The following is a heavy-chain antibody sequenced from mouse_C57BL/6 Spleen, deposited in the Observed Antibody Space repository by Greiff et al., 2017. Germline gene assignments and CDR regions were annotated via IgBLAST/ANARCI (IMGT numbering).Heavy chain of an antibody. J-gene: IGHJ2*01. CDR3: TREEDLITTVVAGFDY. CDR2: IDPETGGT. D-gene: IGHD1-1*01. V-gene: IGHV1-15*01. Sequence: QVQLQQSGAELVRPGASVTLSCKASGYTFTDYEMHWVKQTPVHGLEWIGAIDPETGGTAYNQKFKGKAILTADKSSSTAYMELRSLTSEDSAVYYCTREEDLITTVVAGFDYWGQGTTLTVSS. CDR1: GYTFTDYE.